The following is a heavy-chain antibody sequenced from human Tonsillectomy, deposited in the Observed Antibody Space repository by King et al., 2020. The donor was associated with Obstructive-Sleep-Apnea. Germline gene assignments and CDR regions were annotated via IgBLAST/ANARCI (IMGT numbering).Heavy chain of an antibody. CDR1: GFTFSSYS. CDR3: ARDKGIVATISDY. D-gene: IGHD5-12*01. J-gene: IGHJ4*02. Sequence: VQLVESGGGLVKPGGSLRLSCAASGFTFSSYSMNWVRQAPGKGLEWVSSISSSSTHIYYTDSVKGRFTISRDNAKNSLYLQMNSLRAEDTAVYYCARDKGIVATISDYWGQGTLVTVSS. CDR2: ISSSSTHI. V-gene: IGHV3-21*01.